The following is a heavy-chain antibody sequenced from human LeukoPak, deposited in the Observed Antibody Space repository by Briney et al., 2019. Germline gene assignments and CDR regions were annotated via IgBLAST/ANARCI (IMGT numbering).Heavy chain of an antibody. V-gene: IGHV3-7*01. J-gene: IGHJ4*02. CDR2: IDQGGSVR. CDR3: ARDPESSSFDL. Sequence: GGSLRLSCAASGFSFSTYWMSWVRQTPERGLEFVANIDQGGSVRNYMDSLKGRCTISRDNAKKSLYLEINSLRADDTAVYYCARDPESSSFDLWGRGALVTVSS. D-gene: IGHD6-6*01. CDR1: GFSFSTYW.